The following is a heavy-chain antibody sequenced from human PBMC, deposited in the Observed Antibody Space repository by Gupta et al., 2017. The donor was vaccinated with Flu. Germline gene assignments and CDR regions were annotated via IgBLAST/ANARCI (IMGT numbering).Heavy chain of an antibody. D-gene: IGHD4-17*01. Sequence: QVQLQESGPGLVKPSETLSLTCTVSGGSISSYYWIWIRQPAGKGMEWIGRIYTRGSTNYNPYLKNRVTIAGETSKKQLSVEMRSVKAANTSVDDGASGDHKFAHGGQGTMVTVFS. J-gene: IGHJ4*02. CDR2: IYTRGST. CDR1: GGSISSYY. CDR3: ASGDHKFAH. V-gene: IGHV4-4*07.